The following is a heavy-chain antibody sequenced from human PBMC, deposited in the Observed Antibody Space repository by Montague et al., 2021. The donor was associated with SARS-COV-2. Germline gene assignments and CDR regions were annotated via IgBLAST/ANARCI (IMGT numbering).Heavy chain of an antibody. CDR2: IYYSGST. CDR1: GGSISSSSYY. Sequence: SETLSLTCTVSGGSISSSSYYWGWIRQPPGKGLEWIGSIYYSGSTYYNPSLKSRVTISVDTSKNQISLKLSSVTAADTAVYYCAGRVVVPAAIGHWYFDLWGRGTLVTVFS. J-gene: IGHJ2*01. D-gene: IGHD2-2*02. V-gene: IGHV4-39*01. CDR3: AGRVVVPAAIGHWYFDL.